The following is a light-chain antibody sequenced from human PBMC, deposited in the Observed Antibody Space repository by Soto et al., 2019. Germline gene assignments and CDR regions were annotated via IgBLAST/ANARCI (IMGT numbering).Light chain of an antibody. CDR3: QQYNNWPPA. Sequence: EIVMTQSPATLSVSPGERATLSCSASQSVSSNLAWYQQKPGQAPRLLIYGASTRATGIPARFSGSGSGTAFTLTISSLQSEDFAVYYCQQYNNWPPAFGQGTKVEIK. V-gene: IGKV3-15*01. J-gene: IGKJ1*01. CDR1: QSVSSN. CDR2: GAS.